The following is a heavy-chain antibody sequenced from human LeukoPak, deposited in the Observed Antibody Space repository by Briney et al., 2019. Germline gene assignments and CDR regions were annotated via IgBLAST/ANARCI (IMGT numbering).Heavy chain of an antibody. CDR1: GYTFTSYG. V-gene: IGHV1-18*01. J-gene: IGHJ4*02. CDR2: ISAYNGNT. Sequence: ASVKVSCKASGYTFTSYGISWVRQAPGQGLEWMGWISAYNGNTNYAQKLQGRVTMTTDTPTSTAYMELRSLRSDDTAVYYCARGVRDIVVVPAAMALFDYWGQGTLVTVSS. D-gene: IGHD2-2*01. CDR3: ARGVRDIVVVPAAMALFDY.